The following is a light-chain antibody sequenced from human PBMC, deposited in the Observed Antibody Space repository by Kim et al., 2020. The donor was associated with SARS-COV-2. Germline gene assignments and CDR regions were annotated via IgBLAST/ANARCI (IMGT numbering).Light chain of an antibody. CDR2: GAS. V-gene: IGKV3-20*01. J-gene: IGKJ2*01. CDR3: QQYGSSPYT. CDR1: QSVSSDY. Sequence: ESVLTQSPGTLSLSPGERATLSCRASQSVSSDYLAWYQQKPGQAPRLLIYGASSRATGIPDRFRGSGSGTDFTLTISRLEPEDFALYSCQQYGSSPYTFGQGTKLEI.